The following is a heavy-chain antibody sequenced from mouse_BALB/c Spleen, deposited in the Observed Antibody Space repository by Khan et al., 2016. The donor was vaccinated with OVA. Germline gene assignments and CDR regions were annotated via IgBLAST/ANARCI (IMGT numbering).Heavy chain of an antibody. CDR3: ARIFIGTTDYALDY. V-gene: IGHV2-2*02. CDR1: GFSLTNYG. D-gene: IGHD2-14*01. Sequence: QVQLQQSGPGLVQPSQSLSITCTVSGFSLTNYGVHWVRQSPGKGLEWLGVIWGGGSTDYNAAFISRLSISKDNSKSQVFFKMNSLQANDTAIYYCARIFIGTTDYALDYWGQGTSVTVSS. J-gene: IGHJ4*01. CDR2: IWGGGST.